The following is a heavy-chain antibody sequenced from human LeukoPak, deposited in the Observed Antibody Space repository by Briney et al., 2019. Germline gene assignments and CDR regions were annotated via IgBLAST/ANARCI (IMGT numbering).Heavy chain of an antibody. Sequence: SETLSLTCAVYGGSFSGYYWSWIRQPPGKGLEWIGEINHSGSTNYNPSLKSRVTISVDTSKNQFSLKLSSVTAADTAVYYCQVVVNGFDPHWGQGTLVTVSS. D-gene: IGHD3-22*01. J-gene: IGHJ4*02. V-gene: IGHV4-34*01. CDR3: QVVVNGFDPH. CDR2: INHSGST. CDR1: GGSFSGYY.